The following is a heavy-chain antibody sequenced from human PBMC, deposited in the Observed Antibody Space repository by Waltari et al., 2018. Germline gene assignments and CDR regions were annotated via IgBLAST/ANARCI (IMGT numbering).Heavy chain of an antibody. CDR3: VRGGYGPGGFGFDP. CDR2: INQSGST. CDR1: GGPLSSNF. J-gene: IGHJ5*02. D-gene: IGHD5-18*01. V-gene: IGHV4-34*01. Sequence: QVQLQQWGAGLLKPSETLSLTCAVHGGPLSSNFWQWIRQPPGKGLEWIGEINQSGSTNYNTSLLSRVTMSIDTSKKQFSLKLTSVTAADTAVYYCVRGGYGPGGFGFDPWGQGTLVTVSS.